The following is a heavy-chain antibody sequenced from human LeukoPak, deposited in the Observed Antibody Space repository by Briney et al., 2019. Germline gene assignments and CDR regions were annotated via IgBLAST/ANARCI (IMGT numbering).Heavy chain of an antibody. CDR2: ISGSGGST. Sequence: GGSLRLSCAASGFTFTTYSMNWVRQAPGKGLEWVSTISGSGGSTYYADSVKGRFTISRDNSENTLYLQMSSLRAEDTAVYYCAKDRGRYYDSSGYYWGYYFDSWGQGILVTVST. CDR1: GFTFTTYS. D-gene: IGHD3-22*01. CDR3: AKDRGRYYDSSGYYWGYYFDS. V-gene: IGHV3-23*01. J-gene: IGHJ4*02.